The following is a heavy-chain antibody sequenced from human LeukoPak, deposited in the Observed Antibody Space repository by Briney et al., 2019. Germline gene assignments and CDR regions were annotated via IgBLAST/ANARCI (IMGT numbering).Heavy chain of an antibody. V-gene: IGHV5-10-1*01. CDR2: IDPSDSYT. J-gene: IGHJ3*02. CDR3: ARQDPLDAFDI. CDR1: GYSFTSYW. Sequence: GESMSFSCTGSGYSFTSYWISWVRQMPGKGLEWMGRIDPSDSYTNYSPSFHGNVTISADKSISTAYLQWSSLKASDTAMYYCARQDPLDAFDIWGQGTMVTVSS.